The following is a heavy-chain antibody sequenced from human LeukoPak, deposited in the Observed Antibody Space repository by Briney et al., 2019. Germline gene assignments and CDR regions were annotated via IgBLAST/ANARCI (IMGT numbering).Heavy chain of an antibody. V-gene: IGHV1-69*05. CDR3: ARRYPDCSSTSCYNWFDP. J-gene: IGHJ5*02. D-gene: IGHD2-2*01. Sequence: ASVKVSCKASGGTFSDFAISWVRQAPGQGLEWMGGIIPIFGTANYAQKFQGRVTITTDESTSTAYMELSSLRSEDTAVYYCARRYPDCSSTSCYNWFDPWGQGTLVTVSS. CDR1: GGTFSDFA. CDR2: IIPIFGTA.